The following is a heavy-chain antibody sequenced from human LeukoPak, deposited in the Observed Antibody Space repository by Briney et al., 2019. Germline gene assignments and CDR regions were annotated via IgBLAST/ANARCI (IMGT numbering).Heavy chain of an antibody. CDR3: ARDWGTTVTGYYYYYMDV. J-gene: IGHJ6*03. CDR1: GFTFSSYA. CDR2: MSFDGSTK. D-gene: IGHD4-17*01. Sequence: PGRSLRLSCAASGFTFSSYAMHWVRQAPGKGLEWVAVMSFDGSTKYYADSVKGRFTISRDNSKNALYLQMNSLRADDTAVYYCARDWGTTVTGYYYYYMDVWGKGTTVTVSS. V-gene: IGHV3-30*01.